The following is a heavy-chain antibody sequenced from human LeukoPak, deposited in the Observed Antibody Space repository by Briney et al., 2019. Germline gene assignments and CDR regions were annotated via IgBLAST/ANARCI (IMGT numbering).Heavy chain of an antibody. CDR3: AKFTTSLAY. CDR1: GGSISSGSYY. J-gene: IGHJ4*02. CDR2: IYTSGST. V-gene: IGHV4-61*02. Sequence: SETLSLTCTVSGGSISSGSYYWSWIRQPAGKGLEWIGRIYTSGSTNYNPSLKSRVTISVDTSKNQFSLKLSSVTAADTAVYYCAKFTTSLAYWGQGTLVTVSS. D-gene: IGHD3-22*01.